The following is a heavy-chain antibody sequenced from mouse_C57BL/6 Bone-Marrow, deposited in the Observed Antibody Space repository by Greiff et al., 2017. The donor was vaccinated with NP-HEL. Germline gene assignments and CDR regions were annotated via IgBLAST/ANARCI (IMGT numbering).Heavy chain of an antibody. CDR1: GYSFTGYY. CDR3: ARSGYGYDGDY. V-gene: IGHV1-42*01. D-gene: IGHD2-2*01. J-gene: IGHJ2*01. Sequence: EVQLQQSGPELVKPGASVKISCKASGYSFTGYYMNWVKQSPEKSLEWIGEINPSTGGTTSNQKFKAKATLTVDKSSSTAYMQLKSLTSEDSAVYYFARSGYGYDGDYWGQGTTLTVSS. CDR2: INPSTGGT.